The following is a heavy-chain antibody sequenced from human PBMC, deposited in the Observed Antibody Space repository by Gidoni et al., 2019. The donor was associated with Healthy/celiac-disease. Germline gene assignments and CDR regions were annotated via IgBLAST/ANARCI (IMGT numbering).Heavy chain of an antibody. V-gene: IGHV2-26*01. Sequence: QVTLKESGPVLVKPTETLTLTCTVSGFSLSNARMGVSWIRQPPGKALEWLAHIFSNDEKSYSTSLKSRLTISKDTSKSQVVLTMTNMDPVDTATYYCARINLEYYYDSSGYYYVIDYWGQGTLVTVSS. J-gene: IGHJ4*02. CDR3: ARINLEYYYDSSGYYYVIDY. CDR1: GFSLSNARMG. CDR2: IFSNDEK. D-gene: IGHD3-22*01.